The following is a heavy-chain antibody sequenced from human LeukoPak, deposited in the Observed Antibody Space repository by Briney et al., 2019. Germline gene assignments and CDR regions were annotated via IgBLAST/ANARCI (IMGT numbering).Heavy chain of an antibody. CDR2: GSTLNDNR. CDR1: GYIFTDYG. V-gene: IGHV1-18*01. Sequence: ASVKVSCKASGYIFTDYGINWVRQAPGQGLEWMGWGSTLNDNRYYGQRFQGRATMTTDPSTTTVYMELSSLRSDDTAVYYCARDAVGAKCFDIWGQGTMVTVSS. D-gene: IGHD1-26*01. J-gene: IGHJ3*02. CDR3: ARDAVGAKCFDI.